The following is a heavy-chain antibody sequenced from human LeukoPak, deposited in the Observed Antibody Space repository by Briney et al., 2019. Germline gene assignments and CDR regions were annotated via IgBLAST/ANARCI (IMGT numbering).Heavy chain of an antibody. J-gene: IGHJ6*03. V-gene: IGHV3-74*01. CDR1: GFTFSGYS. CDR3: ARARAGRYFDWLYYYYYMDV. Sequence: GGSLRLSCVASGFTFSGYSMNWVRQAPGKGLVWVSRINSDGSSTSYADSVKGRFTISRDNAKNTLYLQMNSLRAEDTAVYYCARARAGRYFDWLYYYYYMDVWGKGTTVTISS. CDR2: INSDGSST. D-gene: IGHD3-9*01.